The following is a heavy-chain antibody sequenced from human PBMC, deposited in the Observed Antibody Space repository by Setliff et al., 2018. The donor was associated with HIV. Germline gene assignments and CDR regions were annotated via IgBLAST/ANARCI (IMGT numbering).Heavy chain of an antibody. CDR3: GRDRGWDRRYFEY. D-gene: IGHD1-26*01. V-gene: IGHV1-18*01. CDR2: INAYNGDT. J-gene: IGHJ4*02. Sequence: VSVKVSCKASGHTFSDYGISWMRQAPGQGFEWLGWINAYNGDTNYAPKFQGRVTMTRDKPTSTAYMELRSLRSDDTAMYYCGRDRGWDRRYFEYWGQGSLVTVSS. CDR1: GHTFSDYG.